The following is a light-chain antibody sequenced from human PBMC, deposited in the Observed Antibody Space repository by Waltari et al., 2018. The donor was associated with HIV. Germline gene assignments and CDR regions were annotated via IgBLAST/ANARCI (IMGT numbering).Light chain of an antibody. Sequence: EIVMTQSPATLSVSPGERATLSCRASQSVSSNLAWYLQKAGQAPGLLIYGASTRATGIPARFSGSGSGTEFTLTISSLQSEDFAVYYCQQYNNWPPLTFGGGTKVEIK. CDR1: QSVSSN. V-gene: IGKV3-15*01. CDR2: GAS. J-gene: IGKJ4*01. CDR3: QQYNNWPPLT.